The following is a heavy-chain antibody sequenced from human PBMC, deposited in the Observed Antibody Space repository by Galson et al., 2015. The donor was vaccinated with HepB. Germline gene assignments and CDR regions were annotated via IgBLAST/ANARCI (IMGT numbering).Heavy chain of an antibody. Sequence: SCKASGFTFSDYYMNWIRQAPGKGLEWVSYISSSRYTNYADPVKGRFTISRDNAKNSLYLQMNSLRAEDAAVYYYARDPRIQLWSSHDAFYIWGQGTMVTVSS. CDR1: GFTFSDYY. J-gene: IGHJ3*02. V-gene: IGHV3-11*05. D-gene: IGHD5-18*01. CDR3: ARDPRIQLWSSHDAFYI. CDR2: ISSSRYT.